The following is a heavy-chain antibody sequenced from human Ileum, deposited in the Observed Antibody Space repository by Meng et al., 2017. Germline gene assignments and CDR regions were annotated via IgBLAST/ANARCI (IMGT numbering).Heavy chain of an antibody. Sequence: EGSLRLSCAASGFTFSSNAMSWVRQAPGKGLEWVSAISGSGGSTYYADSVKGRFTISRDSSKNTLYLQMNNLRAEDTAVYYCAKLEDITMVLDYWGQGTRVTVSS. CDR2: ISGSGGST. J-gene: IGHJ4*02. D-gene: IGHD3-10*01. CDR3: AKLEDITMVLDY. CDR1: GFTFSSNA. V-gene: IGHV3-23*01.